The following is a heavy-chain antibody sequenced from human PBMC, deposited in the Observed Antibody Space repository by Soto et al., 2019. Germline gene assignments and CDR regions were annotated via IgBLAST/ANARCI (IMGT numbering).Heavy chain of an antibody. J-gene: IGHJ5*02. D-gene: IGHD2-15*01. Sequence: QVQLVQSGAELKKPGSSVKVSCKASGGSVTAYTINWVRQAPRQGLEWIGAFIPIFPTPNHAQKLQGRVTIAADGPTNTASMELNGLTSEGAAVYYCGTVAVVPAYPNWVDTGCEGTLVTVSS. V-gene: IGHV1-69*12. CDR3: GTVAVVPAYPNWVDT. CDR2: FIPIFPTP. CDR1: GGSVTAYT.